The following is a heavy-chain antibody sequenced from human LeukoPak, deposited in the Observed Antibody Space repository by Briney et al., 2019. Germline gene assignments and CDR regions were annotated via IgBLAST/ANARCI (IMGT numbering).Heavy chain of an antibody. Sequence: GASVTVSCKASGYTFTSYGISWVRQAPGQGLEWMGWISAYNGNTNYAQKLQGRVTMTTDTSTSTAYMELRSLRSDDTAVYYCARESDYGDYYYYGMDVWGQGTTVTVSS. CDR2: ISAYNGNT. J-gene: IGHJ6*02. D-gene: IGHD4-17*01. CDR1: GYTFTSYG. CDR3: ARESDYGDYYYYGMDV. V-gene: IGHV1-18*01.